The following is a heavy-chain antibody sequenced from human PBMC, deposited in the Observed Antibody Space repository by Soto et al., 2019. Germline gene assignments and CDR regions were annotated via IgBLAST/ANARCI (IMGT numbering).Heavy chain of an antibody. D-gene: IGHD6-13*01. CDR1: GYTFTGYY. J-gene: IGHJ6*02. CDR3: ARAGRIAAAGMAYYYGMDV. Sequence: ASVKFSCKASGYTFTGYYMHWVRQAPGQGLEWMGWINPNSGGTNYAQKFQGWVTMTRDTSISTAYMELSRLRSDDTAVYYCARAGRIAAAGMAYYYGMDVWGQGTTVTVSS. V-gene: IGHV1-2*04. CDR2: INPNSGGT.